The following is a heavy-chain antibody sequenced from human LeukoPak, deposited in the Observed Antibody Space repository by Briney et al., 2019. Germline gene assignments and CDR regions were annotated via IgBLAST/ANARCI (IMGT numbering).Heavy chain of an antibody. CDR2: ISYDGSNK. Sequence: GGSLRLSCAASGFTFSSYAMHWVRQAPGKGLEWVAVISYDGSNKYYADSVKGRFTISRDNSKNTLYLQMNSLRAEDTAVYYCARDFVAAAGREVDYWGQGTLVTVSS. CDR3: ARDFVAAAGREVDY. D-gene: IGHD6-13*01. V-gene: IGHV3-30-3*01. J-gene: IGHJ4*02. CDR1: GFTFSSYA.